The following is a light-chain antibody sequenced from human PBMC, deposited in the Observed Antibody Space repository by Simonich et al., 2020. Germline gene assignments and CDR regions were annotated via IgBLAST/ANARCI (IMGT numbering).Light chain of an antibody. CDR2: DVS. V-gene: IGLV2-14*03. CDR3: SSYTSSSTLPV. Sequence: QSALTQPASVSGSPGQSLTISCTGTSSDVGGYNYVSWYQQHPGKAPKLMIYDVSNRPSGVSNRFSGSKSGNTASLTISGLQAEDEADYYCSSYTSSSTLPVFGGGTKLTVL. J-gene: IGLJ2*01. CDR1: SSDVGGYNY.